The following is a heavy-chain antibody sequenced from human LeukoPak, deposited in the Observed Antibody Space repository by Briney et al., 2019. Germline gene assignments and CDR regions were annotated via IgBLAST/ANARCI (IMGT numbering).Heavy chain of an antibody. Sequence: ASVKVSCKASGYTFTGYYMRWVRQAPGQGLEWMGWINPNSGGTNYAQKFQGRVTMTRDTSISTAYMELSRLRSDDTAVYYCARVNSGSYPGGPYYFDYWGQGTLVTVSS. V-gene: IGHV1-2*02. CDR3: ARVNSGSYPGGPYYFDY. D-gene: IGHD1-26*01. J-gene: IGHJ4*02. CDR1: GYTFTGYY. CDR2: INPNSGGT.